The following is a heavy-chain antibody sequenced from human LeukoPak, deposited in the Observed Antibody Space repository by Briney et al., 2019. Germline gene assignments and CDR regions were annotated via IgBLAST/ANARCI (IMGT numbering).Heavy chain of an antibody. J-gene: IGHJ4*02. D-gene: IGHD3-22*01. CDR2: INTNTGNP. CDR3: ATGGYYDSSGYHSIPRLMGY. Sequence: ASVKVSCKASGYTFTSYAMNWVRQAPGQGLEWMGWINTNTGNPTYAQGFTGRFVFFLDTSVSTAYLQISSLKAEDTAVYYCATGGYYDSSGYHSIPRLMGYWGQGTLVTVSS. V-gene: IGHV7-4-1*02. CDR1: GYTFTSYA.